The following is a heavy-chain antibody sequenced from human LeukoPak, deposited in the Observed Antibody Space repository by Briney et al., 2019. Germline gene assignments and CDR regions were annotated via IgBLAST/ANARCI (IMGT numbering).Heavy chain of an antibody. V-gene: IGHV7-4-1*02. CDR2: INTNTGNP. D-gene: IGHD1-26*01. Sequence: ASVRVSCKASGYTFTSYAMNWVRQAPGQGLEWMGWINTNTGNPTCAQGFTGRFVFSLDTSVSTAYLQISSLKAEDTAVYYCARDLSGGSYGNWFDPWGQGTLVTVSS. CDR1: GYTFTSYA. CDR3: ARDLSGGSYGNWFDP. J-gene: IGHJ5*02.